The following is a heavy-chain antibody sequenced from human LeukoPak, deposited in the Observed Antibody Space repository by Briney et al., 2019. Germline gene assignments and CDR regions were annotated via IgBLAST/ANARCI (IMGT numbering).Heavy chain of an antibody. J-gene: IGHJ4*02. CDR2: IKQDGSEK. CDR3: ARVDTAMVYFDY. V-gene: IGHV3-7*03. CDR1: GFTFGSYG. Sequence: GSLRLSCAASGFTFGSYGMHWVRQAPGKGLEWVANIKQDGSEKYYVDSVKGRFTISRDNAKNSLYLQMNSLRAEDTAVYYCARVDTAMVYFDYWGQGTLVTVSS. D-gene: IGHD5-18*01.